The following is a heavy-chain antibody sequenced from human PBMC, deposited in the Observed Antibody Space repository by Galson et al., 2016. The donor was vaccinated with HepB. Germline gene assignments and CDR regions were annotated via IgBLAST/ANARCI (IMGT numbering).Heavy chain of an antibody. CDR2: ISYTGSHT. J-gene: IGHJ4*02. CDR3: ARDALGGWLQGTLEY. CDR1: GFDFSEYY. Sequence: SLRLSCAASGFDFSEYYMSWIRQAPGKGPEWVSYISYTGSHTNYIDSVKGRFTITRNNARNLVFLQMNSLRAEDTAVYYCARDALGGWLQGTLEYWGQGTLVTVSS. V-gene: IGHV3-11*06. D-gene: IGHD5-12*01.